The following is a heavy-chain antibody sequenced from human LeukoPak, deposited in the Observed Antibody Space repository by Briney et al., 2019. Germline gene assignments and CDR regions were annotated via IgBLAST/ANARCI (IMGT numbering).Heavy chain of an antibody. CDR3: ARGASGSYDRWFDP. J-gene: IGHJ5*02. Sequence: PGTSLRLSCAASGFTVSSNYMSWVRQAPGKGLEWVLVIYSGGSTYYADSVKGRFTISRDNSKNTLYLQMNSLRAEDTAVYYCARGASGSYDRWFDPWGQGTLVTVSS. D-gene: IGHD1-26*01. V-gene: IGHV3-53*01. CDR2: IYSGGST. CDR1: GFTVSSNY.